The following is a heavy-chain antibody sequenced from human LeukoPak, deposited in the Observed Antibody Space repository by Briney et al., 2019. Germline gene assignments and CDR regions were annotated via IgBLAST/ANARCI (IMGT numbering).Heavy chain of an antibody. Sequence: GGTLRLSCAASGFTFSSYGMRWVRQAPGKGLEWVSVIYSGGSTYYADSVKGRFTISRDNSKNTLYLQMNSLRAEDTAVYYCARDPGGGFDYWGQGTLVTVSS. CDR3: ARDPGGGFDY. J-gene: IGHJ4*02. D-gene: IGHD3-16*01. V-gene: IGHV3-66*01. CDR1: GFTFSSYG. CDR2: IYSGGST.